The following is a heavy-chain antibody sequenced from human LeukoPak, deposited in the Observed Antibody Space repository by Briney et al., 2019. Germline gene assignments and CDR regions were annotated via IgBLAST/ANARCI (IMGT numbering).Heavy chain of an antibody. Sequence: PGRSLRLSCAASGFTFDDYAMHWVRQAPGKGLECVSGISWNSGSIGYADSVKGRFTISRDNAKNSLYLQMNSLRAEDTALYYCAKDTGYNWNDDGNWFDPWGQGTLVTVSS. V-gene: IGHV3-9*01. J-gene: IGHJ5*02. CDR1: GFTFDDYA. CDR2: ISWNSGSI. CDR3: AKDTGYNWNDDGNWFDP. D-gene: IGHD1-1*01.